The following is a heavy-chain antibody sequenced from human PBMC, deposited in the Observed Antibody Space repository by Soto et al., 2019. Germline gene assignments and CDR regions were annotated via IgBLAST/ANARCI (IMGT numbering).Heavy chain of an antibody. D-gene: IGHD2-2*01. CDR1: GGTFSSYA. CDR2: IIPIFGTA. J-gene: IGHJ6*02. CDR3: AYQLLPEGGYYGMDV. Sequence: QVQRVQSGAEVKKPGSSVKVSCQASGGTFSSYAISWVRQAPGQGLEWVGGIIPIFGTANYAQKFQGRVTITADESTSTAYRELSRLRSEDTAVYYCAYQLLPEGGYYGMDVWGQGTTVSVSS. V-gene: IGHV1-69*01.